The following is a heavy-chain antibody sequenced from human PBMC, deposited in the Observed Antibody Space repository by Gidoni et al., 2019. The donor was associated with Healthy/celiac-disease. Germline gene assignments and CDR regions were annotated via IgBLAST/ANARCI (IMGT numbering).Heavy chain of an antibody. V-gene: IGHV3-33*01. CDR1: GFTFSSYG. Sequence: QVQLVESGGGVVQPGRSLRLSCAASGFTFSSYGMHWVRQAPGKGLEWVAVIWYDGSNKYYADSVKGRFTISRDNSKNTLYLQMNSLRAEDTAVYYCARDVPYGDSGDYWGQGTLVTVSS. CDR2: IWYDGSNK. CDR3: ARDVPYGDSGDY. D-gene: IGHD4-17*01. J-gene: IGHJ4*02.